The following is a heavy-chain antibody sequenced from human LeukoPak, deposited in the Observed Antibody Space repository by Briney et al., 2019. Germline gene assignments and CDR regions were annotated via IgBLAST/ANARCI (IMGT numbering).Heavy chain of an antibody. CDR2: INHSGST. CDR3: ARVTYGDYSGGAFDI. V-gene: IGHV4-34*01. Sequence: PSETLSLTCAVYGGSFSGYYWSWIRHPPGKGRDGIGEINHSGSTNYNPSLKSRVTISVDTSKNQFSLKLSSVTAADTAVYYCARVTYGDYSGGAFDIWGQGTMVTVSS. CDR1: GGSFSGYY. D-gene: IGHD4-17*01. J-gene: IGHJ3*02.